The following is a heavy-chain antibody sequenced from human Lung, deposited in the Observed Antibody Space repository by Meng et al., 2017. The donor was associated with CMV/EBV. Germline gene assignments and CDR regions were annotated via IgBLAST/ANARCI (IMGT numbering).Heavy chain of an antibody. CDR2: IYQDGNEK. J-gene: IGHJ4*02. V-gene: IGHV3-7*01. CDR1: GFTFSSYS. D-gene: IGHD6-19*01. Sequence: GGSLRLSCAASGFTFSSYSMNWVRQAPGKGLEWVANIYQDGNEKYYVESVRGRFTISRANAKNSLYLQMNSLRAEDTAVYFCAKEIDPAVAGNQGYFDYWGQGALVIVSS. CDR3: AKEIDPAVAGNQGYFDY.